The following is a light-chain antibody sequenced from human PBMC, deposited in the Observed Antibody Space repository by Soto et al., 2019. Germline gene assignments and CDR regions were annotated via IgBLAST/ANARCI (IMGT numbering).Light chain of an antibody. J-gene: IGKJ1*01. CDR3: QQYTNTNNPWM. CDR1: QTISTW. CDR2: DAS. Sequence: DIQVTQSPPTLSASVGDRVTITCRASQTISTWMAWYQQKPGKAPKLLVYDASTLQSGVASRCSGSGSGTEFTLIISGLQPDDSATYYCQQYTNTNNPWMFGQGTKVDIK. V-gene: IGKV1-5*01.